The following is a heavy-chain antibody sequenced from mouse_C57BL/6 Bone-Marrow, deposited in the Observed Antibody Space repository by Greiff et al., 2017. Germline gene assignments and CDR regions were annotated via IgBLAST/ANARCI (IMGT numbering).Heavy chain of an antibody. CDR1: GFTFSDYY. CDR3: AREGYGSSNWYFDV. Sequence: EVHLVESEGGLVQPGSSMKLSCTASGFTFSDYYMAWVRQVPEKGLEWVANINYDGSSTYYLDSLKSRFIISRDNAKNILYLQMSSLKSEDTATYYCAREGYGSSNWYFDVWGTGTTVTVSS. V-gene: IGHV5-16*01. CDR2: INYDGSST. J-gene: IGHJ1*03. D-gene: IGHD1-1*01.